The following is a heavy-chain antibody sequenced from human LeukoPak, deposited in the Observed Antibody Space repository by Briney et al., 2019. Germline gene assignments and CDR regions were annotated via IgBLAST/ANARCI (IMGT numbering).Heavy chain of an antibody. CDR2: IYYSGST. J-gene: IGHJ4*02. D-gene: IGHD3-16*01. CDR3: ARGGGGNFDY. V-gene: IGHV4-31*03. Sequence: SETLSLTCTVSGGPISSGGYYWSWIRQHPGKGLEWIGYIYYSGSTYYNPSLKSRVTISVDTSKNQFSLKLSSVTAADTAVYYCARGGGGNFDYWGQGTLVTVSS. CDR1: GGPISSGGYY.